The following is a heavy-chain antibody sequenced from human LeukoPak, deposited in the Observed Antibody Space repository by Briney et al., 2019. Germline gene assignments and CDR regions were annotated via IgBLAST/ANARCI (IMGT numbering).Heavy chain of an antibody. V-gene: IGHV1-46*01. CDR1: GYTFTSFY. Sequence: ASVKVSCKASGYTFTSFYIHWVRQAPGQGLEWMGIINPSGGSTSYPQKFQGRVTMTRDTSTSTVYMELSSLRSEDTAVYYCAREVAEGYKTVQLTLWGQGTLVIVSS. D-gene: IGHD5-24*01. J-gene: IGHJ4*02. CDR2: INPSGGST. CDR3: AREVAEGYKTVQLTL.